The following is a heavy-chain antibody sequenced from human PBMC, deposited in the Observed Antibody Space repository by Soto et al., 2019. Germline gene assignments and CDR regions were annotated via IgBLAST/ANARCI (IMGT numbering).Heavy chain of an antibody. CDR2: ISSSGSTI. Sequence: PGGSLRLSCAASGFTFSDYYMSWIRQAPGKGLEWVSYISSSGSTIYYADSVKGRFTISRDNAKNSLYLQMNSLRAEDTAVYYCARVGRDFWSTSENGMDVWGQGTTVTVSS. D-gene: IGHD3-3*01. CDR1: GFTFSDYY. V-gene: IGHV3-11*01. J-gene: IGHJ6*02. CDR3: ARVGRDFWSTSENGMDV.